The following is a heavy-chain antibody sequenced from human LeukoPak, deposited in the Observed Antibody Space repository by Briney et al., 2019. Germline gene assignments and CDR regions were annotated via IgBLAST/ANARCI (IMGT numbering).Heavy chain of an antibody. CDR1: GYTFSDYS. CDR2: ISSSGTYI. CDR3: VSGNDPDYVWGTYRLAAFDI. Sequence: GGSLRLSCAASGYTFSDYSVNWVRQVPGKGLEWVSSISSSGTYIYYADSVKGRFTISRDNAKNSLFLQMNGLRAEYTAVYYCVSGNDPDYVWGTYRLAAFDIWGEGTMVIVYS. D-gene: IGHD3-16*02. V-gene: IGHV3-21*01. J-gene: IGHJ3*02.